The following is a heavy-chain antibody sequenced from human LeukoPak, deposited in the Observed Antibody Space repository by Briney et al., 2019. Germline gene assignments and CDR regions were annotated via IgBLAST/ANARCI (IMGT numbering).Heavy chain of an antibody. V-gene: IGHV3-48*03. D-gene: IGHD2-15*01. Sequence: PGGSLRLSCAASGFTFSSYEMNWVRQAPGKGLEWVSYIGGSGRTIYYADSVKGRFTISRDNANNSLYLQMNSLRVEDTAVYYCARDRYVVANWGQGTLVTVSS. CDR1: GFTFSSYE. CDR2: IGGSGRTI. CDR3: ARDRYVVAN. J-gene: IGHJ4*02.